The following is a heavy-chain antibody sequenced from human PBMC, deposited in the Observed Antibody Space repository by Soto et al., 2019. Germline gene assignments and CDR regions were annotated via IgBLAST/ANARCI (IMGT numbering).Heavy chain of an antibody. CDR3: ARGNYVWGSYRYFDY. CDR1: GGSISSGGYY. CDR2: IYYSGST. V-gene: IGHV4-31*03. Sequence: QVQLQESGPGLVKPSQTLSLTCTVSGGSISSGGYYWSWIRQDPGKGLEWIGYIYYSGSTYYNPSLKSRVTISVDTSKNQFSLKLSTVTAADTAVYYCARGNYVWGSYRYFDYWGQGTLVTVSS. J-gene: IGHJ4*02. D-gene: IGHD3-16*02.